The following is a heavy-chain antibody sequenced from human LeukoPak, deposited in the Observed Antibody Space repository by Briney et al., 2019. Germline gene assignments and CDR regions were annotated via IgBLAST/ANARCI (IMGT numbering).Heavy chain of an antibody. CDR1: PGSIGSYY. D-gene: IGHD3-22*01. V-gene: IGHV3-15*01. Sequence: PSETLSLTCTVSPGSIGSYYWTWIRQPAGKGLEWVGRIKSKTDGGTTDYAAPVKGRFTISRDDSKNTLYLQMNSLKTEDTAVYYCTAPAYYYDSSGYSLFRVDYWGQGTLVTVSS. CDR3: TAPAYYYDSSGYSLFRVDY. J-gene: IGHJ4*02. CDR2: IKSKTDGGTT.